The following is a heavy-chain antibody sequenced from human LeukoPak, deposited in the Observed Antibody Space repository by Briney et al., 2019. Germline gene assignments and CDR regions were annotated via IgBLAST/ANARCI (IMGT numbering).Heavy chain of an antibody. V-gene: IGHV1-46*01. D-gene: IGHD3-9*01. J-gene: IGHJ4*02. Sequence: ASVKVSCKASGYTFTSYYMHWVRQAPGQGLEWMGIINPSGGSTSYAQKFQGRVTMTRDTSTSTVYMELSSLRSEDTAVYYCAKGGKYDILTGYRRSRLLGDFWGQGTLVTVSS. CDR1: GYTFTSYY. CDR3: AKGGKYDILTGYRRSRLLGDF. CDR2: INPSGGST.